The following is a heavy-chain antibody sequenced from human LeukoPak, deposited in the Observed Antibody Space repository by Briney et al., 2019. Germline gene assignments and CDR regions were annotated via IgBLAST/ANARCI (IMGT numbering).Heavy chain of an antibody. D-gene: IGHD3-10*01. V-gene: IGHV3-30*02. J-gene: IGHJ4*02. CDR2: IRYDGSNK. CDR3: AKDLYYYGSGTPEY. Sequence: GGSLRLSCAAPGFTFSSCGMHWVRQAPGKGLEWVAFIRYDGSNKYYADSVKGRFTISRDNSKNTLYLQMNSLRADDTAVYYCAKDLYYYGSGTPEYWGQGTLVTVSS. CDR1: GFTFSSCG.